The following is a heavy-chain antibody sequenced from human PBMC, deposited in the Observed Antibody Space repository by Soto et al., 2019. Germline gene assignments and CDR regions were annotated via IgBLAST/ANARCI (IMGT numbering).Heavy chain of an antibody. V-gene: IGHV4-34*01. J-gene: IGHJ6*02. Sequence: ETLSLTCAVSGGSISGYYWSWIRQPPGKGLEWIGEIDHSGSTNYNPSLKSRVSISVDTSKNQFSLKLSSVTAADTAVYYCANYFDRADGMDVWGQGTTVTVSS. CDR3: ANYFDRADGMDV. CDR1: GGSISGYY. D-gene: IGHD3-22*01. CDR2: IDHSGST.